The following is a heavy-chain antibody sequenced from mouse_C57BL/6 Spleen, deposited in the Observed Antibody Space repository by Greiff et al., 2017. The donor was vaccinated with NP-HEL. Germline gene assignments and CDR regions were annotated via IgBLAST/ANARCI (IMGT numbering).Heavy chain of an antibody. V-gene: IGHV1-50*01. Sequence: QVQLQQSGAELVKPGASVKLSCKASGYTFTSYWMQWVKQRPGQGLEWIGEIDPSDSYTNYNQKFKGKATLTVDTSSSTAYMQLSSLTSEDSAVYYCAREGVYWGQGTTLTVSS. CDR2: IDPSDSYT. J-gene: IGHJ2*01. CDR1: GYTFTSYW. CDR3: AREGVY.